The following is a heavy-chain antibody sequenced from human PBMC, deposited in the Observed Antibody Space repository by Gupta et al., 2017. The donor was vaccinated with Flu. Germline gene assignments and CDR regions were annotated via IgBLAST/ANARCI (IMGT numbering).Heavy chain of an antibody. CDR3: AKDRSGNPAIDY. CDR1: GLTCRDYA. Sequence: EVQLLASGGGLVQPGGSLRLSCAASGLTCRDYALNWVRQAPGKGLEWVSTVGAGGDRTYYEDSVRGRFTISRGNSKNTLDLQINSLRGDDTAVDYCAKDRSGNPAIDYWGQGTRVTVSA. CDR2: VGAGGDRT. J-gene: IGHJ4*02. D-gene: IGHD6-13*01. V-gene: IGHV3-23*01.